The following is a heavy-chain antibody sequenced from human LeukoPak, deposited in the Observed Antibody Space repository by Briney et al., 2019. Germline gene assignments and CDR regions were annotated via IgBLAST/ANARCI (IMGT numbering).Heavy chain of an antibody. CDR2: IHYSGST. D-gene: IGHD3-22*01. J-gene: IGHJ3*02. V-gene: IGHV4-59*12. Sequence: SETLSLTCTVSGGSISSYYWSWIRQPPGKGLEWIGYIHYSGSTNYNPSLKSRVTISVDTSKNQFSLKLSSVTAADTAVYYCARDHRDDSSGPSRAFDIWGQGTMVTVSS. CDR3: ARDHRDDSSGPSRAFDI. CDR1: GGSISSYY.